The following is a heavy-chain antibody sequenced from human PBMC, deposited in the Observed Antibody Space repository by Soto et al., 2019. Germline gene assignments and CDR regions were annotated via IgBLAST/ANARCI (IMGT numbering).Heavy chain of an antibody. CDR3: TTFYRTDP. CDR2: IKSERDGGTP. V-gene: IGHV3-15*07. J-gene: IGHJ5*01. CDR1: GLTFSSRW. D-gene: IGHD3-16*02. Sequence: DVQLVESGGDLVEPGGSLRLSCAGSGLTFSSRWMNWVRRAPGKGLEWVAFIKSERDGGTPDYAAPVRGRFTISRDDSTNTLFLQMNSLKTEDTGIYYCTTFYRTDPWGQGTLVTVSS.